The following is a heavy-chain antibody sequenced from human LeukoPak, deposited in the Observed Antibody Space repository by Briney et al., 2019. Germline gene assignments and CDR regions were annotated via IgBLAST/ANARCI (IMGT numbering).Heavy chain of an antibody. Sequence: GASVKVSCKASGYTFTSYYMHWVRQAPGQGLEWMGWINPNSGGTNYAQKFQGRVTMTRDTSISTAYMELSRLRSDDTAVYYCARDPIPGYCSSTSCYVVGYYYYGMDVWGQGTTVTVSS. D-gene: IGHD2-2*01. J-gene: IGHJ6*02. CDR1: GYTFTSYY. V-gene: IGHV1-2*02. CDR2: INPNSGGT. CDR3: ARDPIPGYCSSTSCYVVGYYYYGMDV.